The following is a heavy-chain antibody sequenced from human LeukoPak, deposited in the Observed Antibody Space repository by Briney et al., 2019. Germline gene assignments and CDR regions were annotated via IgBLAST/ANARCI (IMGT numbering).Heavy chain of an antibody. D-gene: IGHD3-22*01. Sequence: GGSLRLSCSASGFTFRTYAMQWVRQAPGKGLEYVSAISSNGGSTYYADSVKGRFTISRDNSNNTLYLQMSSLRAEDTAVYYCVKDDRYFYDRSGPYWGQGTLVTVSS. CDR3: VKDDRYFYDRSGPY. CDR2: ISSNGGST. CDR1: GFTFRTYA. V-gene: IGHV3-64D*06. J-gene: IGHJ4*02.